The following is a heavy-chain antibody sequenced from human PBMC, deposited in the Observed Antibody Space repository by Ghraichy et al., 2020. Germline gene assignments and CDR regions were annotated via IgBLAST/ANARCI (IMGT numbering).Heavy chain of an antibody. D-gene: IGHD3-10*01. Sequence: SETLSLTCTVSGGSISSYYWSWIRQPPGKGLEWIGYIYYSGSTNYNPSLKSRVTISVDTSKNQFSLKLSSVTAADTAVYYCWGSGSYSTYGMDVWGQGTTVTVSS. V-gene: IGHV4-59*01. CDR1: GGSISSYY. CDR2: IYYSGST. CDR3: WGSGSYSTYGMDV. J-gene: IGHJ6*02.